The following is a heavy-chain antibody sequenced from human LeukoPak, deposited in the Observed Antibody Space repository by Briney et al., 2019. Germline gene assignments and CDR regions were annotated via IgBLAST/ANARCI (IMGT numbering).Heavy chain of an antibody. CDR2: ISYDGSNK. CDR3: AKGAARIVVVPAAKYGMDV. V-gene: IGHV3-30*18. Sequence: GRSLRLSCAASGFTFSSYGMHWVRQAPGKGLEWVAVISYDGSNKYYADSVKGRFTISRDNSKNTLYLQMNSLRAEDTAVYYCAKGAARIVVVPAAKYGMDVWGQGTTVTVSS. J-gene: IGHJ6*02. CDR1: GFTFSSYG. D-gene: IGHD2-2*01.